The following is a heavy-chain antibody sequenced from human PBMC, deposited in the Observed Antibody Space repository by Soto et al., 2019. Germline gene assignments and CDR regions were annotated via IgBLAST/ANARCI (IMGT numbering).Heavy chain of an antibody. CDR1: GFTFSSYG. D-gene: IGHD6-13*01. V-gene: IGHV3-33*01. J-gene: IGHJ4*02. CDR2: IWYDGSNK. Sequence: QVQLVESGGGVVQPGRSLRLSCAASGFTFSSYGMHWVRQAPGKGLEWVAVIWYDGSNKYYADSVKGRFTISRDNSKNARYLQLNGLRAEDAAVYYCAGDAPYQSRCGCVGYWGQGTLVTVAS. CDR3: AGDAPYQSRCGCVGY.